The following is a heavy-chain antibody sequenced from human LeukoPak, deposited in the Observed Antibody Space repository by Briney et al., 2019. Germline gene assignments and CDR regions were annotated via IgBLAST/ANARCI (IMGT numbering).Heavy chain of an antibody. CDR1: GFTFSSYA. CDR2: ISGSGGST. V-gene: IGHV3-23*01. D-gene: IGHD6-19*01. Sequence: GGSLRLSCAASGFTFSSYAMSWVRQAPGKGLEWVSAISGSGGSTYYADSVKGRFTISRDNSKNTLYLQMNSLRAEGTAVYYCAKAPGGWYFPSMDVWGQGTTVTVSS. CDR3: AKAPGGWYFPSMDV. J-gene: IGHJ6*02.